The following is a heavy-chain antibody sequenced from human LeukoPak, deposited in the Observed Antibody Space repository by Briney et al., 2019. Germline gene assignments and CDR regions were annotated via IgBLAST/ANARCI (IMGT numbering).Heavy chain of an antibody. CDR1: GFTFSSYA. D-gene: IGHD6-19*01. Sequence: PGGSLRLSCAASGFTFSSYAMSWVRQAPGKGLEWVSAISGSGGSTYYADSVKGRFTISRDNSKNTLSLQINSLRAEDTAVYYCAKDVEFSGSYYFDYWGQGTLVTVSS. J-gene: IGHJ4*02. CDR2: ISGSGGST. CDR3: AKDVEFSGSYYFDY. V-gene: IGHV3-23*01.